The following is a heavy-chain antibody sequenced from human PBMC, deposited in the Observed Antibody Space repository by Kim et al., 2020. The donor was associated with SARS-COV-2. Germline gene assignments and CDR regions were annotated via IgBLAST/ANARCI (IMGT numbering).Heavy chain of an antibody. CDR1: GFTFSNYC. J-gene: IGHJ5*02. CDR3: AKAMGTYGSGTYYFKS. V-gene: IGHV3-30*18. D-gene: IGHD3-10*01. Sequence: GGSLRLSCAASGFTFSNYCLHWVRQAPGKGLEWVACIANDGLEKYYADSVKGRCTISRDNPKNTLFVQMSSLRIEDTAVYYCAKAMGTYGSGTYYFKSWGQGTLVTVSS. CDR2: IANDGLEK.